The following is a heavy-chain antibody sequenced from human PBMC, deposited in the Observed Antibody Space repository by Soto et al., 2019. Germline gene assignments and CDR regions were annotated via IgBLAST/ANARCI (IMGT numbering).Heavy chain of an antibody. CDR3: AKAFRRGYYGMDV. Sequence: PGGSLRLSCAASGFTFSSYGMHWVRQAPGKGLEWVAVISYEGSNKYYADPVKGRFTISRDNSKNTLYLQMNSLRAEDTAVYYCAKAFRRGYYGMDVWGQGTTVTVSS. CDR2: ISYEGSNK. V-gene: IGHV3-30*18. D-gene: IGHD3-10*01. J-gene: IGHJ6*02. CDR1: GFTFSSYG.